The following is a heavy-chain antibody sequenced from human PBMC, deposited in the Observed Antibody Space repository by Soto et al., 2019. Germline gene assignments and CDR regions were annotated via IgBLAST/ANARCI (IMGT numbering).Heavy chain of an antibody. Sequence: QVQLQESGPGLVKPSQTLSLTCPVSGGSISSGGYYWSWIRQHPGKGLEWIGYIYYSGSTYYNPSLKSRVTLSVDTSKNQFSLKLSSVTAADTAVYYCARGDGREQQLVPDWGQGTLVTVSS. J-gene: IGHJ4*02. CDR1: GGSISSGGYY. V-gene: IGHV4-31*03. CDR3: ARGDGREQQLVPD. D-gene: IGHD6-13*01. CDR2: IYYSGST.